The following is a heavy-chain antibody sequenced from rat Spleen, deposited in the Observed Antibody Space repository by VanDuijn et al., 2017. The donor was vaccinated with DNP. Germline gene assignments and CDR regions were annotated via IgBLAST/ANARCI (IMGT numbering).Heavy chain of an antibody. D-gene: IGHD1-2*01. CDR1: GYSITSSYR. CDR2: INSAGTT. Sequence: EVQLQESGPGLVKPSQSLSLTCSVTGYSITSSYRWNWIRKFPGNKLEWMGSINSAGTTKYNPSLKSRISITRDTSKNQLFLQVNSVTTEDTATYYCARSEAAISTFAYWGQGTLVTVSS. CDR3: ARSEAAISTFAY. J-gene: IGHJ3*01. V-gene: IGHV3-3*01.